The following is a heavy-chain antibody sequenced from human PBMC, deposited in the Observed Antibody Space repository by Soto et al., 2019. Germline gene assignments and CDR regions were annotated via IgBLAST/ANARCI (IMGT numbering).Heavy chain of an antibody. V-gene: IGHV1-69*13. J-gene: IGHJ6*02. CDR1: GYTFSSYA. CDR2: IIPIFGTA. Sequence: GASVKVSFKASGYTFSSYAISWVRQAPGQGLEWMGGIIPIFGTANYAQKFQGRVTITADESTSTAYMELSSLRSEDTAVYYCARVKLAGTQLAPLVNYYYGMDVWGQGTTVTVSS. D-gene: IGHD6-6*01. CDR3: ARVKLAGTQLAPLVNYYYGMDV.